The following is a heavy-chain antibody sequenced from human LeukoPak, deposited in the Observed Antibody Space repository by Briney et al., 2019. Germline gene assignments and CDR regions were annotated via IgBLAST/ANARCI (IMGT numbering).Heavy chain of an antibody. Sequence: SETLSLTCTVSGGSISSRSYYWGWIRQPPGKGLEWIGNMYYSGTTYYNPSLKSRVTISVDTSKNQFSLRLRSVTAADTAVYYCARVTSDIVEVAAATPEGWFDPWGQGTLVTVSS. V-gene: IGHV4-39*07. CDR3: ARVTSDIVEVAAATPEGWFDP. J-gene: IGHJ5*02. CDR2: MYYSGTT. CDR1: GGSISSRSYY. D-gene: IGHD2-15*01.